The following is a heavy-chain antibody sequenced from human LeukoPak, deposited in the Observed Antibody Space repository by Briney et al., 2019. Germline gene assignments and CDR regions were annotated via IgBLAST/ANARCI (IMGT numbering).Heavy chain of an antibody. CDR3: ARDCITMVRGVIKDNWFDP. D-gene: IGHD3-10*01. CDR1: GFTFSSYG. J-gene: IGHJ5*02. CDR2: ISYDGSNK. Sequence: GGSLRLSCAASGFTFSSYGMHWVRQAPGKGLEWVAVISYDGSNKYYADSVKGRFTISRDNSKNTLYLQMNSLRAEDTAVYYCARDCITMVRGVIKDNWFDPWGQGTLVTVSS. V-gene: IGHV3-30*03.